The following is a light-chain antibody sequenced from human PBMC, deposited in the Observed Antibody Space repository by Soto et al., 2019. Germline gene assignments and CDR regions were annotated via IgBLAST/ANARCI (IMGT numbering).Light chain of an antibody. CDR2: KAS. V-gene: IGKV1-5*03. Sequence: DIQMTQFPSTLAASVGDRVTITCRASQKIENWVALYQQKPGKASKVLIYKASTLEVGVPSRFSGSGSGTEFTLSISSLQPDDFATYYCQQYNSYWTFGQGTKVDI. CDR1: QKIENW. J-gene: IGKJ1*01. CDR3: QQYNSYWT.